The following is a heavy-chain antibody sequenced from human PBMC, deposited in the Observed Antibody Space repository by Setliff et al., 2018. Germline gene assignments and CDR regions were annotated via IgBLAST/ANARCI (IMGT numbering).Heavy chain of an antibody. CDR2: INQSGST. CDR1: GGSFNSCY. D-gene: IGHD3-22*01. CDR3: ARGLSYYDSSGYLLAPYAFDI. Sequence: SETLSLTCAVYGGSFNSCYWSWIRQPPGKGLEWIGEINQSGSTNYNPSLKSRVTMSVDTSKSQFSLKLSSVTAADTAVYYCARGLSYYDSSGYLLAPYAFDIWGQGTMVTVSS. J-gene: IGHJ3*02. V-gene: IGHV4-34*01.